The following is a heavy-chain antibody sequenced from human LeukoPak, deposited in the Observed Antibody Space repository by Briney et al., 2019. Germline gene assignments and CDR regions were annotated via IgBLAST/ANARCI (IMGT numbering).Heavy chain of an antibody. CDR1: GGPFSAYY. J-gene: IGHJ4*02. CDR2: VIQSGST. V-gene: IGHV4-34*01. D-gene: IGHD4/OR15-4a*01. Sequence: PSETLSLTCAVYGGPFSAYYWSWIRQPPGEGLEWIGEVIQSGSTNYNPSPESRVTISVDTSKNQFSLKLSSVTAADTAVYYCARGRGPNLDYWGQGTLVTVSS. CDR3: ARGRGPNLDY.